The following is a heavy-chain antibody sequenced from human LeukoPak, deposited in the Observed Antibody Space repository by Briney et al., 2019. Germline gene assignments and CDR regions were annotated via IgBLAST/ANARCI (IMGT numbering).Heavy chain of an antibody. D-gene: IGHD2-15*01. Sequence: GGSLRLSCKVSGFTVSSNSWSWVRQAPGKGLEWVSFISSGGNTDHSDSVKGRFTISRDNSKNTLYLQMNSLRAEDTAICYCARRAGEYSHPYDYWGQGTLVTVSS. CDR1: GFTVSSNS. CDR3: ARRAGEYSHPYDY. CDR2: ISSGGNT. J-gene: IGHJ4*02. V-gene: IGHV3-53*01.